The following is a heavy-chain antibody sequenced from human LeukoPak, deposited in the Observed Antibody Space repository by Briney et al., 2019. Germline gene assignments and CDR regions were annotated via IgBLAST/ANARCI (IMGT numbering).Heavy chain of an antibody. J-gene: IGHJ4*02. V-gene: IGHV3-53*01. Sequence: PGGSLRLSCAASGFTFSSYAMSWVRQAPGKGLEWVSVVYSAGSTYYADSVKGRFTISRDNSKNTLYLQMNSLRAEDTAVYYCAREDPYHYDSSGYYFDYWGQGTLVTVSS. D-gene: IGHD3-22*01. CDR3: AREDPYHYDSSGYYFDY. CDR1: GFTFSSYA. CDR2: VYSAGST.